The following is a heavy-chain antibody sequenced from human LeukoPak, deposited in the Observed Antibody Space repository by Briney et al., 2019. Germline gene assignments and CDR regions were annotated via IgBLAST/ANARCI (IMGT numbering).Heavy chain of an antibody. CDR1: GFTVSSNY. V-gene: IGHV3-66*01. CDR3: ARDLPNTV. Sequence: GGSLRLSCTASGFTVSSNYMSWVRQAPGKGLEWVSVIYSGGSTYYADSVKGRFTISRDNSKNTLYLQMDSLRAEDTAVYYCARDLPNTVWGQGTTVTVSS. J-gene: IGHJ6*02. CDR2: IYSGGST.